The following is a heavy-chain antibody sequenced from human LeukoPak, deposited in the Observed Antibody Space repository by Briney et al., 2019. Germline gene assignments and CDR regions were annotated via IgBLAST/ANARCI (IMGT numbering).Heavy chain of an antibody. CDR2: ISGSGGDT. Sequence: GGSLRLSCEVSGITFSNYAMTWVRQAPGKGLEWVSAISGSGGDTYYADSVKGRFTISRDNSKNTLFLQMNSLRAEDTAVFYCAKASGRGYCGGASCYTNFDFWGQGTLVTVSS. V-gene: IGHV3-23*01. D-gene: IGHD2-2*02. CDR1: GITFSNYA. J-gene: IGHJ4*02. CDR3: AKASGRGYCGGASCYTNFDF.